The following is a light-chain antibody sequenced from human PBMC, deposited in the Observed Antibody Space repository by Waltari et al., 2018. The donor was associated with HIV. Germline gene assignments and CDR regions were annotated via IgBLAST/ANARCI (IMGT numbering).Light chain of an antibody. CDR3: QQRCNWPLT. J-gene: IGKJ4*01. V-gene: IGKV3-11*01. CDR1: QSVGSY. CDR2: DAS. Sequence: EIVLTQSPATLSLSPGERAPLFCRASQSVGSYLGWYQQKPGQTPRLLIYDASNRATGIPARFSGSGSETDFTLTISSLEPEDFAVYYCQQRCNWPLTFGGGTKVEI.